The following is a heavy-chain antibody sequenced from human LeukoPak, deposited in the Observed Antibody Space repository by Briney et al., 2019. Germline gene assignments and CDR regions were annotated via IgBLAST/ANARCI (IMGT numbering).Heavy chain of an antibody. J-gene: IGHJ4*02. CDR3: ARDRGVLGDFWSGYYRYQYYFDY. D-gene: IGHD3-3*01. V-gene: IGHV3-23*01. CDR2: ISGSGGST. Sequence: GGSLRLSCVASGFTFNKYAMSWVRQAPGKGLEWVSLISGSGGSTYFADSVKGRFTISRDNAKNSLYLQMNSLRAEDTAVYYCARDRGVLGDFWSGYYRYQYYFDYWGQGTLVTVSS. CDR1: GFTFNKYA.